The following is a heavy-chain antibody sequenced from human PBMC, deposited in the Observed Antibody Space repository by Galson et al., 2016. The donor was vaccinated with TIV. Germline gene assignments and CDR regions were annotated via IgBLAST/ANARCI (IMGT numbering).Heavy chain of an antibody. J-gene: IGHJ4*02. CDR3: ARTFNSYYFDF. Sequence: SLRLSCAASGFTFSSYALNWVRQTPGKALEWVAVISYDGSNYADSVKGRFTISRDKSKNTLYLQMNSLRAEDTAVYYCARTFNSYYFDFWGQGTLVTVSP. CDR2: ISYDGSN. V-gene: IGHV3-30-3*01. CDR1: GFTFSSYA.